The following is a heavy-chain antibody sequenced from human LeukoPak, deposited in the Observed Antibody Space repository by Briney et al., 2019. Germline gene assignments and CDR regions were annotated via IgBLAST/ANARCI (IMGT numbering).Heavy chain of an antibody. J-gene: IGHJ5*02. CDR2: MNPNSGNT. CDR1: GYTSTNYD. Sequence: ASVKVSCKTSGYTSTNYDINWVRQAPGQGLEWMGWMNPNSGNTGYAQKFQGRVTMTRNTSISTAYMELSSLRSEDTAVYYCARPHCSSTDCHPPEWFDPWGQGTLVTVSS. V-gene: IGHV1-8*01. CDR3: ARPHCSSTDCHPPEWFDP. D-gene: IGHD2-2*01.